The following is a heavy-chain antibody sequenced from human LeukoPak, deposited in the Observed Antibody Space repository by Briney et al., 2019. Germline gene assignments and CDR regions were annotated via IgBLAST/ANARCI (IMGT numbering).Heavy chain of an antibody. CDR3: ARGYCTNGVCYNNWFDP. Sequence: GGSLRLSCAASGITVSNNYMTWVRQAPGKGLEWVSIIYGGGSTYYADSVKGRFTISRDNFKNTLYLQMNTLRAEDTAVYYCARGYCTNGVCYNNWFDPWGRGTPVTVSS. D-gene: IGHD2-8*01. V-gene: IGHV3-66*01. CDR1: GITVSNNY. J-gene: IGHJ5*02. CDR2: IYGGGST.